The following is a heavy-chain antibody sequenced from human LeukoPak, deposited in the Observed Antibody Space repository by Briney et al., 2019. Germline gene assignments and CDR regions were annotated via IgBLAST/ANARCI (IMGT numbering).Heavy chain of an antibody. V-gene: IGHV1-2*02. CDR1: GYTFTGYY. D-gene: IGHD3-22*01. CDR3: AREGVFPAYYYDSSGYSDAFDI. J-gene: IGHJ3*02. Sequence: ASVKVSCKASGYTFTGYYMHWVRQAPGQGLEWMGWINPNSGSTNYAQKFQGRVTMTRDTSISTAYMELSRLRSDDTAVYYCAREGVFPAYYYDSSGYSDAFDIWGQGTMVTVSS. CDR2: INPNSGST.